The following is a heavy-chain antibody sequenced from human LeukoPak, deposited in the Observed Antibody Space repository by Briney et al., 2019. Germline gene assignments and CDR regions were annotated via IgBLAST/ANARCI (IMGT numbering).Heavy chain of an antibody. CDR2: INTDGSIT. Sequence: PGGSLRLSCAASGFTFSNYWMHWVRQAPGKGLVWVSRINTDGSITTYADSVEGRFSGSRDNAKNTLYLQMNSLRVEDTGVYYCARGYSRSWFDPWGQGTLVTVSS. CDR1: GFTFSNYW. CDR3: ARGYSRSWFDP. D-gene: IGHD1-14*01. V-gene: IGHV3-74*03. J-gene: IGHJ5*02.